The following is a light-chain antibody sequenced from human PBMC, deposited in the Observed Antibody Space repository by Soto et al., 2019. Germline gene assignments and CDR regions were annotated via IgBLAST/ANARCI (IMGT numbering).Light chain of an antibody. CDR1: QSVSNY. J-gene: IGKJ2*01. V-gene: IGKV3-11*01. CDR3: QQRSNWPPYT. CDR2: DAS. Sequence: EIVLTQSPATLSLSPGEKATLSCRASQSVSNYLAWYLQKPGQAPRLLIYDASNRATGIPARFSGSGSGTDFTLTISSLEPEDFVVYYCQQRSNWPPYTFGQGAKLEIK.